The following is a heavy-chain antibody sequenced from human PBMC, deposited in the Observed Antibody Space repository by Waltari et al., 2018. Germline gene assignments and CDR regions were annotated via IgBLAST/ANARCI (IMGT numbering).Heavy chain of an antibody. J-gene: IGHJ4*02. V-gene: IGHV3-53*02. CDR1: GFTVSSNS. CDR3: ARAPLAYCGGDCSY. D-gene: IGHD2-21*01. Sequence: EVQLVETGGGLIQPGGSLRLSCAASGFTVSSNSMSWVRQAPGKGLEWVSVIYSGGSTYYADSVKGRFTISRDNSKNTLYLQMNSLRAEDTAVYYCARAPLAYCGGDCSYWGQGTLVTVSS. CDR2: IYSGGST.